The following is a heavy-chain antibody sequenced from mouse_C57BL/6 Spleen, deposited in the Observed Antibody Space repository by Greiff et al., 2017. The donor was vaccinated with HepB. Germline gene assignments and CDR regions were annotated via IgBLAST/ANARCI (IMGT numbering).Heavy chain of an antibody. J-gene: IGHJ2*01. V-gene: IGHV1-61*01. CDR1: GYTFTSYW. CDR3: ARWGLGRRFDY. CDR2: IYPSDSET. D-gene: IGHD4-1*01. Sequence: VQLQQPGAELVRPGSSVKLSCKASGYTFTSYWMDWVKQRPGQGLEWIGNIYPSDSETHYNQKFKDKATLTVDKSSSTAYMQLSSLTSEDSAVYYCARWGLGRRFDYWGQGTTLTVSS.